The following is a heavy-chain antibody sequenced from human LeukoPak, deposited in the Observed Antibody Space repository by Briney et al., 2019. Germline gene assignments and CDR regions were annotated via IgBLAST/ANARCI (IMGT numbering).Heavy chain of an antibody. J-gene: IGHJ4*02. Sequence: PGGSLKLSCAASGFTFSSYGMHWVRQAPGKGLEWVAVIWYDGSNKYYADSVKGRFTISRDNSKNTLYLQMNSLRAEDTAVYYCARDTGIVGATPDYWGQGTLVTVSS. CDR1: GFTFSSYG. D-gene: IGHD1-26*01. V-gene: IGHV3-33*01. CDR3: ARDTGIVGATPDY. CDR2: IWYDGSNK.